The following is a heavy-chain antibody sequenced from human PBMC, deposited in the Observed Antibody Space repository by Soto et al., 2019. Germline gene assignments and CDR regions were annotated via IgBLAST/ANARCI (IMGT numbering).Heavy chain of an antibody. Sequence: QVQLVQSGAEVKKPGASVKVSCKVSGYTLTELSMHWVRQAPGKGLEWMGGFDPEDGETIYAQKFQGRVTMDEETSTDTAYMELSSLRSEDTAVYYCATGKDRYSVNGVWGSYRYTPGLFGMDVWGQGTTVTVSS. CDR2: FDPEDGET. CDR3: ATGKDRYSVNGVWGSYRYTPGLFGMDV. J-gene: IGHJ6*02. D-gene: IGHD3-16*02. V-gene: IGHV1-24*01. CDR1: GYTLTELS.